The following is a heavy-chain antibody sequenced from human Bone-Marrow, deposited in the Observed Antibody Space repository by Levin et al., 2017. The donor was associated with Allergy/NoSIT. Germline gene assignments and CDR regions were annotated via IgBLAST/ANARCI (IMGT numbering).Heavy chain of an antibody. CDR3: ARGGHYYDSSGYGMDV. J-gene: IGHJ6*02. D-gene: IGHD3-22*01. CDR1: GYTFTGYY. CDR2: INPNSGGT. V-gene: IGHV1-2*02. Sequence: ASVKVSCKASGYTFTGYYMHWVRQAPGQGLEWMGWINPNSGGTNYAQKFQGRVTMTRDTSISTAYMELSRLRSDDTAVYYCARGGHYYDSSGYGMDVWGQGTTVTVSS.